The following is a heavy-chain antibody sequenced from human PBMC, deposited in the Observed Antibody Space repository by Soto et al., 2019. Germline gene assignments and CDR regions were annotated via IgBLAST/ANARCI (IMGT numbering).Heavy chain of an antibody. V-gene: IGHV1-18*01. Sequence: QVQLVQSGAEVKKPWASVKVSCKASGYTFTNYGISWVRQAPGQGLERMGGISGYNGNTNYAQKLQGRVTMTTDTSTSTAYMELRSLRSDDTAVYYFARGGLAIRYFDWYGAYGMDVWGQGTTVIVSS. J-gene: IGHJ6*02. CDR3: ARGGLAIRYFDWYGAYGMDV. CDR2: ISGYNGNT. D-gene: IGHD3-9*01. CDR1: GYTFTNYG.